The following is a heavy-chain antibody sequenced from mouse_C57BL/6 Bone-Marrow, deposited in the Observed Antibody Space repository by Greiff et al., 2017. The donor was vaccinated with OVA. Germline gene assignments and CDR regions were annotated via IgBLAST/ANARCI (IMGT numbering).Heavy chain of an antibody. V-gene: IGHV8-8*01. CDR1: GFSLSTFGMG. CDR3: ARSYYGNSCWFAY. CDR2: IWWDDAK. J-gene: IGHJ3*01. Sequence: QVQLKESGPGILQPSQTLSLTCSFSGFSLSTFGMGVGWIRQPSGKGLEWLAPIWWDDAKYYNPALKSGPPISKDTSKNQVFLKIANVDTADTATYYCARSYYGNSCWFAYWGQGTLVTVSA. D-gene: IGHD2-10*01.